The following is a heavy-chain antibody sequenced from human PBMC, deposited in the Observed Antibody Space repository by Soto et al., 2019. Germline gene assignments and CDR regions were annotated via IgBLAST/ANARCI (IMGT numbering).Heavy chain of an antibody. CDR3: ARGEYCDNGVCNHSFYFAY. V-gene: IGHV4-4*07. CDR2: VFPGGPT. Sequence: SATLSLTCTVSGDPITSYFWPGRRQPAGKGLGRIGHVFPGGPTSHNFSLKSRATISLDTSRNQFSLSLRSVTAADTAVYYCARGEYCDNGVCNHSFYFAYWGQGTQVTVSS. D-gene: IGHD2-8*01. CDR1: GDPITSYF. J-gene: IGHJ4*02.